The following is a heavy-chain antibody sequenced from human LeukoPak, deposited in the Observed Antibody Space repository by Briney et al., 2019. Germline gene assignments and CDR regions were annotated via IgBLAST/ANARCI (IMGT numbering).Heavy chain of an antibody. Sequence: SVKVSCKASGGTFSSYAVSWVRQAPGQGLEWVGGIIPIFGTANYAQKFQGRVTITTDESTSTAYMELSSLRSEDTAVYYCARVRGGYDSSGYYYDYWGQGTLVTVSS. V-gene: IGHV1-69*05. CDR2: IIPIFGTA. D-gene: IGHD3-22*01. CDR1: GGTFSSYA. CDR3: ARVRGGYDSSGYYYDY. J-gene: IGHJ4*02.